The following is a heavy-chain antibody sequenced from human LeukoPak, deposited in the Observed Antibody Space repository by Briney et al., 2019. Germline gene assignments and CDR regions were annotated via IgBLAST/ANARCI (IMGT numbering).Heavy chain of an antibody. CDR1: GFTFSSYG. D-gene: IGHD6-13*01. J-gene: IGHJ4*02. CDR2: ISGSGGST. CDR3: AKDLWVFSAAGTWSPIDH. Sequence: GGSLRLSCAASGFTFSSYGMSWVRQAPGKGLEWVSAISGSGGSTYYADSVKGRFTISRDNSKNTLYLQMNSLRAEDTAVYYCAKDLWVFSAAGTWSPIDHWGPGTLATVSS. V-gene: IGHV3-23*01.